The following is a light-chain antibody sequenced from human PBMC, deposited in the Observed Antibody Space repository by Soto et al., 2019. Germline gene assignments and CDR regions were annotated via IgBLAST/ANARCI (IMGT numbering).Light chain of an antibody. CDR3: QQYNGYSRT. CDR1: QSISQW. CDR2: DAS. J-gene: IGKJ1*01. Sequence: DVQMTQSPSTLSASVGDRVAITCRASQSISQWVAWYQQKPGRAPELLIYDASKLKSGVPSRFSGSGSGTEFSLTITSLQPDDSAMYYCQQYNGYSRTFGRGTKVDIK. V-gene: IGKV1-5*01.